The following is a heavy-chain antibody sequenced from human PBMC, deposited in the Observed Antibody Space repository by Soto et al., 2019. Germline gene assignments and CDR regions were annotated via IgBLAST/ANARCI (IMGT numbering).Heavy chain of an antibody. CDR1: GGSFSGYY. V-gene: IGHV4-34*01. CDR2: INHSGST. D-gene: IGHD3-16*02. J-gene: IGHJ4*02. Sequence: DTLSLTCAVYGGSFSGYYWSWIRQPPGKGLEWIGEINHSGSTNYNPSLKSRVTISEDTSKNQFSLNLSSVTAADTAVYYCATARYISGWGGHYFDNRGQGAQVTVSS. CDR3: ATARYISGWGGHYFDN.